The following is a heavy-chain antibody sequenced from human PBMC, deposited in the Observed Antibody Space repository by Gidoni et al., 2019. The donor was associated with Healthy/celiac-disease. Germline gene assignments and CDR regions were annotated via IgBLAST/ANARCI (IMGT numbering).Heavy chain of an antibody. V-gene: IGHV1-69*06. D-gene: IGHD3-16*02. CDR2: IIPIFGTA. CDR3: ARAPPADYVWGSYRSTTQYFQH. J-gene: IGHJ1*01. Sequence: QVQLVQSGAEVKKPGSSVKVSCKASGGTFSSYAISWVRQAPGQGLEWMGGIIPIFGTANYAQKFQGRVTITADKSTSTAYMELSSLRSEDTAVYYCARAPPADYVWGSYRSTTQYFQHWGQGTLVTVSS. CDR1: GGTFSSYA.